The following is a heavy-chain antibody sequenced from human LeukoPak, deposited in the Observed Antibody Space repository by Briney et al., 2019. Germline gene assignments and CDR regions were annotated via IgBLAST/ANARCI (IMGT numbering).Heavy chain of an antibody. CDR2: ISGSGGST. D-gene: IGHD2-15*01. CDR1: GFTFSIYA. J-gene: IGHJ4*02. Sequence: SGGSLRLSCADSGFTFSIYAMSWVRQAPGKGLEWVSAISGSGGSTYYADSVKGRFTISRDKSKNTLYLQMNSLRAEDTAVYYCAKDLGGGSSDWGQGTLVTVSS. V-gene: IGHV3-23*01. CDR3: AKDLGGGSSD.